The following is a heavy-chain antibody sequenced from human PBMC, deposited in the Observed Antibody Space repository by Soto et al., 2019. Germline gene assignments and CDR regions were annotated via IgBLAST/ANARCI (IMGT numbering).Heavy chain of an antibody. CDR2: ISYDGSNK. D-gene: IGHD3-22*01. CDR1: GVTFSRYA. J-gene: IGHJ4*02. Sequence: GGSLTLSCATSGVTFSRYAMPLVHQAPGKGLEWVAVISYDGSNKYYADSVKGRFTISRDNSKNTLYLQMNSLRAEDTAVYYCASLGGQQLVESIKYYYDSSGSGIDYWGQGTLVTVSS. V-gene: IGHV3-30-3*01. CDR3: ASLGGQQLVESIKYYYDSSGSGIDY.